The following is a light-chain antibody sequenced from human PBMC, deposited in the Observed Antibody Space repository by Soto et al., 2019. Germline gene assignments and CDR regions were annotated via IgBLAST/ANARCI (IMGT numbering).Light chain of an antibody. Sequence: EIVLTQSPGTLSLSPGERATLSCRASQSVRSRYLAWYQQKPGRAPRLLIYGASNRATGIPDRFSGSGSGTDFTLIVSRLEPADFAVYFCQQHDTSPGTFGQGTKVEIK. CDR3: QQHDTSPGT. V-gene: IGKV3-20*01. J-gene: IGKJ1*01. CDR1: QSVRSRY. CDR2: GAS.